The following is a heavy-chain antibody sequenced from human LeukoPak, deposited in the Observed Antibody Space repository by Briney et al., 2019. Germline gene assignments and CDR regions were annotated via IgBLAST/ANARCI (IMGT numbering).Heavy chain of an antibody. V-gene: IGHV1-18*01. CDR2: ISAYNGNT. D-gene: IGHD3-10*01. CDR1: GYTFTSYG. Sequence: ASVKVSCKASGYTFTSYGISWVRQAPGQGLEWMGWISAYNGNTNYAQKLQGRVTMTTDTSTSTAYMELRSLRSDDTAVYYCARDLSPYYNYYGSGSYYWVDPWGQGTLVTVSS. J-gene: IGHJ5*02. CDR3: ARDLSPYYNYYGSGSYYWVDP.